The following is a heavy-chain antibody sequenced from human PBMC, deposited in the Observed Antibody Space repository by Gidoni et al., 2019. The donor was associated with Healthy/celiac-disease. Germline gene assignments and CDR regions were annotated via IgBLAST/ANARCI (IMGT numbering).Heavy chain of an antibody. Sequence: QVQLQQWGAGLLKPSETLSLTCAVYGGSFSGYYWSWIRQPPGTGLEWIGEINHSGSTNYNPSLKSRVTISVDTSKNQFSLKLSSVTAADTAVYYCARGRSKMVRGVIIDYWGQGTLVTVSS. CDR1: GGSFSGYY. D-gene: IGHD3-10*01. V-gene: IGHV4-34*01. CDR2: INHSGST. CDR3: ARGRSKMVRGVIIDY. J-gene: IGHJ4*02.